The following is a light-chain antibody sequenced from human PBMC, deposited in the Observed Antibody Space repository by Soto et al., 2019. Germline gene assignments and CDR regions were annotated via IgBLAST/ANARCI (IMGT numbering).Light chain of an antibody. V-gene: IGKV3D-15*01. CDR1: QSVSRN. Sequence: EVVLTQSPGTLSLSPGERATLSCRASQSVSRNYLAWYQKKPGQAPRLLIYGASTRATAIPDRFSGSGSGTEFSLTINSLQSEDFAVYYCHHYNNWWAFGQGTKVDIK. J-gene: IGKJ1*01. CDR2: GAS. CDR3: HHYNNWWA.